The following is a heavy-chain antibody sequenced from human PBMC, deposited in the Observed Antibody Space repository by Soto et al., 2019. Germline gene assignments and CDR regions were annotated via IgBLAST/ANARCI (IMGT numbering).Heavy chain of an antibody. CDR2: ISWNSGSI. CDR1: GFTFDDYA. D-gene: IGHD3-22*01. V-gene: IGHV3-9*01. Sequence: EVQLVESGGDLVQPGRSLRLSCAASGFTFDDYAMHWVRQAPGKGLEWVSGISWNSGSIGYADSVKGRFTISRDNAKNSLYLQMNSLRAEDTALYYCAKADMHYDSGASYYFVYWGQGTLVTVSS. CDR3: AKADMHYDSGASYYFVY. J-gene: IGHJ4*02.